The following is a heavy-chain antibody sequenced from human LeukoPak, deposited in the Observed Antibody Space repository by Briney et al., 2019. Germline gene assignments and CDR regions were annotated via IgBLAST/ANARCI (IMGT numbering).Heavy chain of an antibody. CDR2: INWNGGST. CDR1: GFTFDDYG. CDR3: AGSPPDAHPSYYYYYMDV. D-gene: IGHD1-26*01. V-gene: IGHV3-20*04. Sequence: GGSLRLSCAASGFTFDDYGMSWVRQAPGKGLEWVSGINWNGGSTGYADSVKGRFTISRDNAKNSLYLQMNSLRAEDTALYYCAGSPPDAHPSYYYYYMDVWGKGTTVTVSS. J-gene: IGHJ6*03.